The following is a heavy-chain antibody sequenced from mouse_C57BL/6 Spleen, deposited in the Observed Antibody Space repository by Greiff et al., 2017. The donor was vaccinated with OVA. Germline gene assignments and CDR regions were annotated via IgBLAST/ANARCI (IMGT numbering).Heavy chain of an antibody. CDR3: ARRDYYGTAY. Sequence: QVHVKQPGAELVRPGSSVKLSCKASGYTFTSYWMDWVKQRPGQGLEWIGNIYPSDSETHYNQKFKDKATLTVDKSSSTAYMQLSSLTSEDSAVYYCARRDYYGTAYWGQGTLVTVSA. CDR2: IYPSDSET. V-gene: IGHV1-61*01. CDR1: GYTFTSYW. J-gene: IGHJ3*01. D-gene: IGHD1-1*01.